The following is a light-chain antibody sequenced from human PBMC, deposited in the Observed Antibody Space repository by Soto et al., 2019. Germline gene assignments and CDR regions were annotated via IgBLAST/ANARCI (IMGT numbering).Light chain of an antibody. Sequence: QSLLTQPPSGSGSPGQSGTISCTGTSSDVGGYNYVSWLQQHPGKAPKLIIHEVNQRPSGVPDRFSGSKSGHTASLTVSGLPAEDEGTSYCSSYGGYNNVVFGPGPKVTVL. J-gene: IGLJ1*01. V-gene: IGLV2-8*01. CDR1: SSDVGGYNY. CDR2: EVN. CDR3: SSYGGYNNVV.